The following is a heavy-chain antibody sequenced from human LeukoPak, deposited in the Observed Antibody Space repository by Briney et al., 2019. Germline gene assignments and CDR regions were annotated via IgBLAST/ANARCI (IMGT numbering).Heavy chain of an antibody. CDR1: GGSISSYY. V-gene: IGHV4-59*01. CDR3: ARVLNPDWFDP. CDR2: IYYSGST. J-gene: IGHJ5*02. Sequence: SETLSLTCTVSGGSISSYYWSWIRQPPGKGLEWIGYIYYSGSTNYNPSLKSRVSISVHTSKNQFSLKLSSVTAADTAVYYCARVLNPDWFDPWGQGTLVTVSS.